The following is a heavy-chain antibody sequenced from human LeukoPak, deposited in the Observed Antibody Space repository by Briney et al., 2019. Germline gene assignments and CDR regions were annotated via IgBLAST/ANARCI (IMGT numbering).Heavy chain of an antibody. D-gene: IGHD3-22*01. CDR3: ARGDSSPFDY. CDR2: IYYSGST. J-gene: IGHJ4*02. V-gene: IGHV4-39*07. CDR1: GGSISSSSYY. Sequence: PSETLSLTCTVSGGSISSSSYYWGWIRQPPGKGLEWIGSIYYSGSTYYNPSLKSRVTISVDTSKNQFSLKLSSVTAADTAVYYCARGDSSPFDYWGQGTLVTVSS.